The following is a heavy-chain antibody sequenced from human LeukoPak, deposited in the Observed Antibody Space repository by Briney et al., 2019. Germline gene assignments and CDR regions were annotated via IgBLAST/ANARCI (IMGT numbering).Heavy chain of an antibody. CDR2: ISGSGGST. J-gene: IGHJ4*02. V-gene: IGHV3-23*01. CDR3: AKDLTRRYFDWLLTGYFDY. D-gene: IGHD3-9*01. CDR1: GFTFSSYA. Sequence: GGSLRLSCAAFGFTFSSYAMSWVRQAPGKGLEWVSAISGSGGSTYYADSVKGRFTISRDNSKNTLYLQMNSLRAEDTAVYYCAKDLTRRYFDWLLTGYFDYWGQGTLVTVSS.